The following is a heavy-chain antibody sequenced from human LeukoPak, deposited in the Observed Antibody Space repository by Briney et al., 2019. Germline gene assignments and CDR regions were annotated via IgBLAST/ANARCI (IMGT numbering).Heavy chain of an antibody. Sequence: GGSLRLSCAASGFTFSSYEMNWVRQAPGKGLEWVSYISSSGSTIYYADSVKGRLTISRDNAKNSLYLQMNSLRAEDTAVYYCAELGITMIGGVWGKGTTVTIS. J-gene: IGHJ6*03. D-gene: IGHD3-10*02. V-gene: IGHV3-48*03. CDR2: ISSSGSTI. CDR1: GFTFSSYE. CDR3: AELGITMIGGV.